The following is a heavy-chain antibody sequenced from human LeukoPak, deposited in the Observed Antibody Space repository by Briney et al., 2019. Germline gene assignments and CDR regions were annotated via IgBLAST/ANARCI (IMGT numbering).Heavy chain of an antibody. J-gene: IGHJ4*02. V-gene: IGHV3-49*04. Sequence: QPGRSLRLSCTASGFTFGDYAMSWVRQAPGKGLEWVGFIRSKAYGGTTEYAASVEGRFTISRDDSKSIAYLQMNSLKTEDTAVYYCTRVRDYVWGSYRKFDYWGQGTLVTVSS. D-gene: IGHD3-16*02. CDR1: GFTFGDYA. CDR2: IRSKAYGGTT. CDR3: TRVRDYVWGSYRKFDY.